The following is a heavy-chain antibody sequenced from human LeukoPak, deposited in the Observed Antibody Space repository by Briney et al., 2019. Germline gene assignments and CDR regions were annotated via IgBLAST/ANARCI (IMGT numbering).Heavy chain of an antibody. CDR2: ISYDGSNK. Sequence: GGSLRLSCAASGFTFSSYAMHWVRQAPGEGLEWVAVISYDGSNKYYADSVKGRFTISRDNSKNTLYLQMNSLRAEDTAVYYCARVPDSSGSWLWPSYYYYYGMDVWGQGTTVTVSS. J-gene: IGHJ6*02. CDR3: ARVPDSSGSWLWPSYYYYYGMDV. D-gene: IGHD3-9*01. CDR1: GFTFSSYA. V-gene: IGHV3-30-3*01.